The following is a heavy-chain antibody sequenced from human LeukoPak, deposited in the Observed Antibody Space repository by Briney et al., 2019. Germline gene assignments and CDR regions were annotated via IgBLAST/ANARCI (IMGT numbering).Heavy chain of an antibody. CDR1: GGSISSGGYY. CDR3: ARDNPVVADRKFDY. V-gene: IGHV4-31*03. D-gene: IGHD2-15*01. J-gene: IGHJ4*02. CDR2: IYYSGST. Sequence: SQTLSLTCTVSGGSISSGGYYWSWIRQHPGKGLEWIGYIYYSGSTYYNPSLKSRVTISVDTSKNQFSLKLSSVTAADTAVYYCARDNPVVADRKFDYWGQGTLVTVSS.